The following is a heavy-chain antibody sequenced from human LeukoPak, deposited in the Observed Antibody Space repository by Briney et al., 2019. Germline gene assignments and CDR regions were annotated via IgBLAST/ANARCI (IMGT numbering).Heavy chain of an antibody. CDR3: AKYPSRTSPWDGPFDL. CDR1: GFTFSSYT. Sequence: GGSLRLSCAASGFTFSSYTMNWVRQAPGKGLEWVSSINTISDYKYYADLLKGRFTISRDNAKNSLYLQMNSLRADDTAVYYCAKYPSRTSPWDGPFDLWGPGTMVTVSS. J-gene: IGHJ3*01. V-gene: IGHV3-21*01. D-gene: IGHD2-2*01. CDR2: INTISDYK.